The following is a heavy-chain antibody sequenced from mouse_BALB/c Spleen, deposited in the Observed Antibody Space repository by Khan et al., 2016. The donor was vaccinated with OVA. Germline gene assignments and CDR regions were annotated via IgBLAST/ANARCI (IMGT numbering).Heavy chain of an antibody. J-gene: IGHJ4*01. Sequence: VMLVESGPGLVAPSQSLSITCTVSGFSLSRYNIHWVRQPPGKGLEWLGMIWGGGGTDYNSTLKSRLSITKDNSESHVFLKMNSLQTDDTAMYYCARAYYRYDGYYAMDYWGQGTSVTVSS. CDR1: GFSLSRYN. V-gene: IGHV2-6-4*01. CDR3: ARAYYRYDGYYAMDY. D-gene: IGHD2-14*01. CDR2: IWGGGGT.